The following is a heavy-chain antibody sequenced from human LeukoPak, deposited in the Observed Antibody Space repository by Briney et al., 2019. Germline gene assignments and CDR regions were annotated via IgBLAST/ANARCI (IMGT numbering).Heavy chain of an antibody. Sequence: PSETLSLTCAVYGGSFSGYYWSWIRQPPGKGLEWIGEIKHSGSPNYNPSLKSRVTISGDTSKNQFSLKLSSVTAADTAVYYCARALRTNFDYWGQGTLVTISS. J-gene: IGHJ4*02. CDR1: GGSFSGYY. D-gene: IGHD4-17*01. CDR2: IKHSGSP. V-gene: IGHV4-34*01. CDR3: ARALRTNFDY.